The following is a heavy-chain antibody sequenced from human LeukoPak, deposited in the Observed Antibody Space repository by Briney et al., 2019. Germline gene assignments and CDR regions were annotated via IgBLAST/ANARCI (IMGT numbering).Heavy chain of an antibody. V-gene: IGHV3-33*01. CDR1: GFTFSRYG. CDR3: ARDQRGYSYGNFDY. J-gene: IGHJ4*02. CDR2: IWYDGSNK. D-gene: IGHD5-18*01. Sequence: GGSLRLSCAASGFTFSRYGMHWVRQAPGKGLEGVAVIWYDGSNKYYADSVKGRFTISRDNSKNTLYLQMNSLRAEDTAVYYCARDQRGYSYGNFDYWGQGTLVTVSS.